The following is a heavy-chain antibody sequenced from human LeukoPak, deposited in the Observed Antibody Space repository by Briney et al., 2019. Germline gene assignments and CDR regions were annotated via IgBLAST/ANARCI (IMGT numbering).Heavy chain of an antibody. CDR3: ARDDALGDNALDI. D-gene: IGHD3-16*01. Sequence: PGGSLRLSGAASGFTFSSYGMHWVRQAPGKGLEWVAVILNDGSQEKYADSVKGRFTISRDNSKNTLFLQMNSLRAEDTAVYYCARDDALGDNALDIWGQGTMVTVSS. CDR2: ILNDGSQE. CDR1: GFTFSSYG. V-gene: IGHV3-33*01. J-gene: IGHJ3*02.